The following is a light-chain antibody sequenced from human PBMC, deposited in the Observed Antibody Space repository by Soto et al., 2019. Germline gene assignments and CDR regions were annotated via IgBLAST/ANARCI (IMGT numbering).Light chain of an antibody. V-gene: IGKV3-20*01. CDR2: DVS. J-gene: IGKJ4*01. Sequence: EIVLTQSPGTLSLSPGERATLSCRASQTVSSRFLALYQQKPGQAPRLLIYDVSNRATGIPARFSGSGSGTDFTLTISRLEPEDFAVYYCQHYGSPLTFGGGTKVDIK. CDR3: QHYGSPLT. CDR1: QTVSSRF.